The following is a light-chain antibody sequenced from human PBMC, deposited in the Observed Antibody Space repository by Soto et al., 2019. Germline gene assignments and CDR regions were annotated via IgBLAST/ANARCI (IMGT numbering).Light chain of an antibody. CDR2: GAS. J-gene: IGKJ3*01. V-gene: IGKV3-15*01. Sequence: EIVMTQSPATLSVSPGERATLSCRASQSVSSNLAWYQQKPGQAPRLLIYGASTRATGIPARFSGSGSGTEFTLTISSLQSEDFAVYYCQIGVTFGPGTKVDIK. CDR1: QSVSSN. CDR3: QIGVT.